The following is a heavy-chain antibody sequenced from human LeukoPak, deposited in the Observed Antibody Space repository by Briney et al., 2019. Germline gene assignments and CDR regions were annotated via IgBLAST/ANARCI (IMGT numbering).Heavy chain of an antibody. CDR1: GFTFRTDW. J-gene: IGHJ4*02. CDR2: IKDDGSEI. CDR3: AREWN. Sequence: PGGSLRLSCVASGFTFRTDWMSWVRQAPGKGPAWVASIKDDGSEIYYVDSVRGRFTISRDNAKNSLYLQMNSLRAEDTAVYYCAREWNWGQGSLVTVSS. V-gene: IGHV3-7*01.